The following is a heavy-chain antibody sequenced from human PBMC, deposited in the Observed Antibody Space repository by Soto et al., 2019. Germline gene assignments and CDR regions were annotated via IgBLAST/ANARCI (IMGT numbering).Heavy chain of an antibody. V-gene: IGHV1-69*06. CDR1: GGTFSSYA. Sequence: SVKVSCKASGGTFSSYAISWVRQAPGQGLEWMGGIIPIFGTANYAQKFQGRVTITADKSTSTAYMELSSLRSEDTAVYYCARDWTDTAMGFNYWGQGTLVTISS. CDR3: ARDWTDTAMGFNY. J-gene: IGHJ4*02. D-gene: IGHD5-18*01. CDR2: IIPIFGTA.